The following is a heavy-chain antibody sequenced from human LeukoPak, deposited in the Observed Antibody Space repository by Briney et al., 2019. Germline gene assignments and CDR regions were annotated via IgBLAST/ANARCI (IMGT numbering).Heavy chain of an antibody. V-gene: IGHV4-4*07. CDR2: IYTSGST. Sequence: SETLSLTCTVSGGSISSYYWSWIRQPAGKGLEWIGRIYTSGSTNYNPSLKSRVTMSVDTSKNQFSLKLSSATAADTAVYYCARVSDSSGYYYYFDYWGQGTLVTVSS. J-gene: IGHJ4*02. CDR1: GGSISSYY. D-gene: IGHD3-22*01. CDR3: ARVSDSSGYYYYFDY.